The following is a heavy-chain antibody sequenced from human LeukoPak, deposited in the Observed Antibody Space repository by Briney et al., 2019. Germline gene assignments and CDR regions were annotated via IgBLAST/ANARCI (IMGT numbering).Heavy chain of an antibody. D-gene: IGHD3-10*01. CDR1: GFTVSSNY. CDR3: AEPGSGTPRFDY. V-gene: IGHV3-53*01. Sequence: PGGSLRLSCAASGFTVSSNYMSWVRQAPGKGLEWVSVIYSGGSTSYADSVRGRFTISRDNSKNTLYLQMNSLRAEDTAVYYCAEPGSGTPRFDYWGQGTLVTVSS. J-gene: IGHJ4*02. CDR2: IYSGGST.